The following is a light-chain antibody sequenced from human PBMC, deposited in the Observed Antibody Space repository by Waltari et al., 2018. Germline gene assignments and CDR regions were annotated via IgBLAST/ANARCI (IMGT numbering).Light chain of an antibody. CDR2: WAA. CDR3: QQYYSSPQT. Sequence: DIVMTQSPDSLAVSLGERATINCKSSQSVSYSSNNKNYLAWYQQRQGQPPRLLIYWAATRESGVPDRFSGSGSGTDFTLTISSLQAEDVAVYFCQQYYSSPQTFGQGTKVEIK. CDR1: QSVSYSSNNKNY. V-gene: IGKV4-1*01. J-gene: IGKJ1*01.